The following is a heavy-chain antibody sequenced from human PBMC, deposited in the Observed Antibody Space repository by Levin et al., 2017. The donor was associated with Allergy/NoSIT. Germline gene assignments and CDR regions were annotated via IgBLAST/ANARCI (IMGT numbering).Heavy chain of an antibody. CDR1: GFTFGDFP. CDR3: SALPI. V-gene: IGHV3-49*03. D-gene: IGHD6-25*01. CDR2: IRSKASGETS. J-gene: IGHJ4*02. Sequence: GESLKISCSGSGFTFGDFPINWFRQAPGKALEWVGFIRSKASGETSEYAASVSGRFIISRDDSKRIAYLEMNRLTVEDTAVYYCSALPIWGQGTLVTVSS.